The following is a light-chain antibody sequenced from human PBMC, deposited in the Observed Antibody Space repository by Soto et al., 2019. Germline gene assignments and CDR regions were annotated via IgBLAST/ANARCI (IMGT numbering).Light chain of an antibody. J-gene: IGKJ3*01. CDR2: AAS. V-gene: IGKV1-9*01. Sequence: DIQLTQSPSFLSASVGDRVTITCRASQGISSYLAWYQQTPGKAPKLLIYAASTLQSGVPSRFSGSGSGTEFTLTISSLQPEDFATYYCQQLNSYPLFTFGPGTKVDI. CDR3: QQLNSYPLFT. CDR1: QGISSY.